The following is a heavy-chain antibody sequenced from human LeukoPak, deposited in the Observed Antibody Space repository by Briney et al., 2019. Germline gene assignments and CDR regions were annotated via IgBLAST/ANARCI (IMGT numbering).Heavy chain of an antibody. CDR3: ARFAAGGSYYYYMDV. V-gene: IGHV3-48*01. CDR1: GFTFSSYA. CDR2: IGTSSTTI. D-gene: IGHD6-25*01. Sequence: GGSLRLSCTASGFTFSSYAMSWVRQPPGKGLEWVSNIGTSSTTIYYADSVKGRFTISRDNAKNSLYLQMNSLRADDTAVYYCARFAAGGSYYYYMDVWGKGTTVTVSS. J-gene: IGHJ6*03.